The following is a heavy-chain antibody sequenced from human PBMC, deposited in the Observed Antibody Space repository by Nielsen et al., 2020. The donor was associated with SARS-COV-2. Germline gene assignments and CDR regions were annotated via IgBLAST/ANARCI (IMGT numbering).Heavy chain of an antibody. CDR1: GFTFSSYS. V-gene: IGHV3-21*01. D-gene: IGHD3-10*01. CDR2: ISSSSSYI. Sequence: GESLKISCAASGFTFSSYSMNWVRQAPGKGLEWVSSISSSSSYIYYADSVKGRFTISRDNAKNSLYLQMNSLRAEDTAVYYCARDLRGYYGSGSYFLVWGKGTTVTVSS. CDR3: ARDLRGYYGSGSYFLV. J-gene: IGHJ6*04.